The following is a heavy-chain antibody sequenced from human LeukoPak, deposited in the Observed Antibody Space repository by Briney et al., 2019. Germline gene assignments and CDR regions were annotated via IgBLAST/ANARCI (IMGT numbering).Heavy chain of an antibody. D-gene: IGHD3-3*01. V-gene: IGHV4-59*01. CDR2: IYYSGST. Sequence: KASETLSLACTVSGGSISSYYWSWIRQPPGKGLEWIGYIYYSGSTNYNPSLKSRVTISVDTSKNQFSLKLSSVTAADTAVYYCARDRPLRFLGWRAFDIWGQGTMVTVSS. CDR3: ARDRPLRFLGWRAFDI. CDR1: GGSISSYY. J-gene: IGHJ3*02.